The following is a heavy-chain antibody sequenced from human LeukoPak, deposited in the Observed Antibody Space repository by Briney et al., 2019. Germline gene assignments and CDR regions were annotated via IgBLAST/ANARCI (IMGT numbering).Heavy chain of an antibody. CDR2: IRYDGSNK. J-gene: IGHJ6*03. Sequence: GGSLRLSCAASGFTFSSYGMHWVRQAPGKGLEWVAFIRYDGSNKYYADSVKGRFTISRDNSKNTLYLQMNSLRAEDTAVYYRARDLNGYYYGSGSYYYYYYMDVWGKGTTVTVSS. CDR3: ARDLNGYYYGSGSYYYYYYMDV. CDR1: GFTFSSYG. V-gene: IGHV3-30*02. D-gene: IGHD3-10*01.